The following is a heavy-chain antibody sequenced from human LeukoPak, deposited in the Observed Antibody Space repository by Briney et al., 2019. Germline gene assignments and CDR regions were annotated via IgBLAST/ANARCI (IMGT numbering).Heavy chain of an antibody. D-gene: IGHD5-24*01. J-gene: IGHJ6*03. V-gene: IGHV4-59*01. CDR1: GGSISSYY. Sequence: SETLSLTCTVSGGSISSYYWSWIRQPPGKGLEWIGYIYYSGSTNYNPSLKSRVTISVDTSKNQFSLKLSSVTAADTAVYYCARGMAGTRHYYYYYMDVWGKGTTVTVSS. CDR2: IYYSGST. CDR3: ARGMAGTRHYYYYYMDV.